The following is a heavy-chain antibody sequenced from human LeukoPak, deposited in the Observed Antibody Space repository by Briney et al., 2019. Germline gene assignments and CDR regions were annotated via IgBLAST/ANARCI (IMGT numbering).Heavy chain of an antibody. V-gene: IGHV1-18*01. J-gene: IGHJ4*02. Sequence: ASVKVSCKASGYTFTSYGISWVRQAPGQGLEWMGWISAYNGNTNYAQKLQGRVTMTTDTSTSTAYMELRSLRSDDTAVYYCARDRQQWLVRPYYFDYWGQGTLVTVSS. D-gene: IGHD6-19*01. CDR2: ISAYNGNT. CDR1: GYTFTSYG. CDR3: ARDRQQWLVRPYYFDY.